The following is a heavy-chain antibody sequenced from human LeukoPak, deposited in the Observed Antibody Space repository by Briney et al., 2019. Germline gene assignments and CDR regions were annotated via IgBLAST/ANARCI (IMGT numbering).Heavy chain of an antibody. CDR3: AREGYSSGWFRL. V-gene: IGHV3-53*01. CDR2: ILTAGKT. D-gene: IGHD6-19*01. CDR1: GFTFSSYS. J-gene: IGHJ4*02. Sequence: PGGSLRLSCAASGFTFSSYSMNWVRQAPGKGLEWVSVILTAGKTYYADSVKGRFTISRDDSKNMVYLQMNSLRAEDTAVYFCAREGYSSGWFRLWGQGTLVTVSS.